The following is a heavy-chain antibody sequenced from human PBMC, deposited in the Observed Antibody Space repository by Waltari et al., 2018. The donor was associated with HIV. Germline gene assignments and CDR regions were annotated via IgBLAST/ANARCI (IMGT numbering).Heavy chain of an antibody. J-gene: IGHJ6*02. CDR2: IRDDGSNK. CDR3: AKGTGDSSGYYGMDV. CDR1: GFTFSSYG. D-gene: IGHD3-22*01. Sequence: QVKLVESGGGVVQPGGSLRLSCAASGFTFSSYGMHWVRQAPGKGLEWVAFIRDDGSNKYYADSVKGRFTISRDNSKNTLYLQMNSLRAEDTAVYYCAKGTGDSSGYYGMDVWGQGTTVTVSS. V-gene: IGHV3-30*02.